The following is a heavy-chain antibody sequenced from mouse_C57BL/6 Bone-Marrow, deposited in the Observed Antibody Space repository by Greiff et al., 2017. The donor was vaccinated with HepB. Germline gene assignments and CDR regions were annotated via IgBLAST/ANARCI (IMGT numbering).Heavy chain of an antibody. J-gene: IGHJ2*01. CDR3: TKARLLLRYR. CDR2: IDPENGDT. Sequence: EVQLQQSGAELVRPGASVKLSCTASGFNIKDDYMHWVKQRPEQGLEWIGWIDPENGDTEYASKFQGKATITADTSSNTAYLQLSSLTSEDTAVYYCTKARLLLRYRWGQGTTLTVSS. V-gene: IGHV14-4*01. D-gene: IGHD1-1*01. CDR1: GFNIKDDY.